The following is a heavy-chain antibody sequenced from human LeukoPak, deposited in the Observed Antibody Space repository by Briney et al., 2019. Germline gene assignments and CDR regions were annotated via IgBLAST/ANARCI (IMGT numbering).Heavy chain of an antibody. D-gene: IGHD2/OR15-2a*01. Sequence: GGSLRLSCAASGFTFSSYWMSWVRQAPGKGLEWVANINQDGSEKYHVDSVKGRFTISRDNAKNSLSLQMNSLRAEDTAVYYCVRDFYGPYYYYGMDVWGQGTTVTVSS. J-gene: IGHJ6*02. CDR3: VRDFYGPYYYYGMDV. V-gene: IGHV3-7*05. CDR1: GFTFSSYW. CDR2: INQDGSEK.